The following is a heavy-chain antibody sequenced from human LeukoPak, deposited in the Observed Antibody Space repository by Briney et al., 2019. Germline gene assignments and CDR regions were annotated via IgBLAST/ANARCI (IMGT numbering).Heavy chain of an antibody. Sequence: GGSLRLSCAASGFTFSNYWMTWVRQAPGKGLEWVGNIRQDGSAEHYVDSVKGRFTISRDNDKNSLYLQMNSLRVDDTAVYYCARDLYASGSHDYWGQGTLVTVS. D-gene: IGHD3-10*01. V-gene: IGHV3-7*04. CDR1: GFTFSNYW. CDR2: IRQDGSAE. CDR3: ARDLYASGSHDY. J-gene: IGHJ4*02.